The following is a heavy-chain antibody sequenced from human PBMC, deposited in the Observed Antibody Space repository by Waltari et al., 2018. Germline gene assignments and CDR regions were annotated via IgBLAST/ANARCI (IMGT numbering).Heavy chain of an antibody. D-gene: IGHD4-17*01. Sequence: QLQLQESGPGLVKPSETLSLTCTVSGGSISSSSYYWGWIRQPPGKGLEWIGSIYYSGSTYYNPSRKRRVTIAVDTSKNQCSLKLSSVTAADTAVYYCARGTSDYGRVGYYYYYGMDVWGQGTTVTVSS. CDR2: IYYSGST. CDR1: GGSISSSSYY. CDR3: ARGTSDYGRVGYYYYYGMDV. V-gene: IGHV4-39*07. J-gene: IGHJ6*02.